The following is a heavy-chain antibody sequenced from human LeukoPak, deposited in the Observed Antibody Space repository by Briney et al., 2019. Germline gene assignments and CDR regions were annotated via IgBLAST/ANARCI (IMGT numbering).Heavy chain of an antibody. D-gene: IGHD3-3*01. V-gene: IGHV3-30*01. CDR1: GFTFNRYA. Sequence: GGSLRLSCAASGFTFNRYAMHWVRQAPGKGLEWVALISFDGSKKYYPDSVRGRFTISRDNSKNMVNLQMDSLRPEDTAVYYCARGLEWADFDCWGQGTLVTVSS. CDR3: ARGLEWADFDC. CDR2: ISFDGSKK. J-gene: IGHJ4*02.